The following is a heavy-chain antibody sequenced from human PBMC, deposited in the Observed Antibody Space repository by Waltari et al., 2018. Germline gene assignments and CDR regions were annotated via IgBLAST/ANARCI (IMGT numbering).Heavy chain of an antibody. J-gene: IGHJ4*02. V-gene: IGHV1-2*06. CDR2: INPNSGGT. CDR1: GYTFTGYY. CDR3: AREDTAMNY. D-gene: IGHD5-18*01. Sequence: QVQLVQSGAEVKKPGASVKVSCKASGYTFTGYYMPWVRQAPGQGLGWMGRINPNSGGTNYARKFQGRVTMTRDTSISTAYMELSRLRSDDKAVYYCAREDTAMNYWGQGTLVTVSS.